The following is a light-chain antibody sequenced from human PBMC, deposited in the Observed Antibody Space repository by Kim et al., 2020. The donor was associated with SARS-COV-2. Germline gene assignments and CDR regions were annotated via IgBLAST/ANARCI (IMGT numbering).Light chain of an antibody. Sequence: SYELTQSPSVSVAPGKTARITCGGNNIGSKSVHWYQQKPGQAPVMVIYYDSDRPSGIPERFSGSNSGDTATLSISRVEAGDGADYYCQVWDSSSDHVVFGGGTKVTVL. V-gene: IGLV3-21*04. CDR1: NIGSKS. CDR3: QVWDSSSDHVV. J-gene: IGLJ2*01. CDR2: YDS.